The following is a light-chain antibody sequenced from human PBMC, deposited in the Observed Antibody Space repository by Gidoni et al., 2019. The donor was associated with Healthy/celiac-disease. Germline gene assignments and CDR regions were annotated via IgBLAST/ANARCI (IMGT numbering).Light chain of an antibody. CDR2: DAS. V-gene: IGKV3-11*01. CDR3: QQRSNGLT. Sequence: EIVFTQSPATLSLFPGERATLSCRASQSVSSYLAWYQQKPGQAPRLLIYDASNRATGIPARFSGSGSGTDFTLTISSLEPEDFAVYYCQQRSNGLTFGGGTKVEIK. CDR1: QSVSSY. J-gene: IGKJ4*01.